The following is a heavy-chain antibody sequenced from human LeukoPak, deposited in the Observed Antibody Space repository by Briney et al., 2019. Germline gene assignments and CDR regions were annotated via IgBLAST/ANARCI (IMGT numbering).Heavy chain of an antibody. V-gene: IGHV4-59*01. CDR3: ARGGYYGSGSDDAFHI. Sequence: SETLSLTCTVSGGSISSYYWSCIRQPPGKGLEWIGSIYCSGSTNYNPSLKSRVTISIDTSKNQFSLKLSSVTAADTAVYYCARGGYYGSGSDDAFHIWGQGTMVTVSS. CDR2: IYCSGST. CDR1: GGSISSYY. D-gene: IGHD3-10*01. J-gene: IGHJ3*02.